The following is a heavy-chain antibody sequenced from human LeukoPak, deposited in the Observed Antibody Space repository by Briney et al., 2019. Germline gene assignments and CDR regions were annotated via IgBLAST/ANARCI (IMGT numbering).Heavy chain of an antibody. CDR3: ARDTFQPGLIDS. CDR1: GFPFSRYA. D-gene: IGHD2-2*01. CDR2: INTDSSDI. J-gene: IGHJ4*02. V-gene: IGHV3-21*05. Sequence: PGGPLRLSCAASGFPFSRYAMNGVRQAPGKALEWVCYINTDSSDIHYADSVKGRFTITRENARNTLYLQLSSLRAEDSAVYYCARDTFQPGLIDSWGQGTLVTVSS.